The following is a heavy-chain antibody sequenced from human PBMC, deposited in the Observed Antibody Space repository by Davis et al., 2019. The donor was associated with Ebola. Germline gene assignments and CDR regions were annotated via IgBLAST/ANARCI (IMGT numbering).Heavy chain of an antibody. V-gene: IGHV3-30*18. CDR3: AQSIEMTPRGVYYYGMDV. Sequence: GESLKISCAASGFTFSSYGMHWVRQAPGKGLEWVAVISYDGSNEYYADSVKGRFTISRDNSKNTLYLQMNSLRAEDTAVYYCAQSIEMTPRGVYYYGMDVWGQGTTVAVSS. CDR2: ISYDGSNE. CDR1: GFTFSSYG. D-gene: IGHD5-24*01. J-gene: IGHJ6*02.